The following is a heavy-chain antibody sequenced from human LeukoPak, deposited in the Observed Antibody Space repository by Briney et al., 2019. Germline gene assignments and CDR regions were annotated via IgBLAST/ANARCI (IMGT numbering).Heavy chain of an antibody. CDR3: ATSESQTRFDY. CDR1: GYSFTTHW. J-gene: IGHJ4*02. V-gene: IGHV5-51*01. Sequence: GESLKISCKGSGYSFTTHWIGWVRQLPGKGLEWMGLIFPGDSETIYSPSLQGQVTISADKSINTAYLRWSSLKASDTAMYYCATSESQTRFDYWGQGTLVAVSS. CDR2: IFPGDSET. D-gene: IGHD1/OR15-1a*01.